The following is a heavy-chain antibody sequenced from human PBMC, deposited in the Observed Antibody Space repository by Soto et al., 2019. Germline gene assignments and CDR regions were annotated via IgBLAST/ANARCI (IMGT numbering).Heavy chain of an antibody. D-gene: IGHD5-12*01. J-gene: IGHJ4*01. Sequence: GGSLRLSCAASGFTFEDYTMHWVRQAPGKGLEWVSLISWDGGSTYYADSVKGRFTISRDNSKNSLYLQMNSLRTEDTAFYYSAKGHGWLHPNFDYWGHGTLVTVSS. CDR2: ISWDGGST. V-gene: IGHV3-43*01. CDR3: AKGHGWLHPNFDY. CDR1: GFTFEDYT.